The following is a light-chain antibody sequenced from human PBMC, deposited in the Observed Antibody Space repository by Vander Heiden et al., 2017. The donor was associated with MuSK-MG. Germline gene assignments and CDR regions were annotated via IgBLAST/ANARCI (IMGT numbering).Light chain of an antibody. CDR2: DVS. J-gene: IGLJ2*01. V-gene: IGLV2-14*03. Sequence: QSALTQPASVSGSPGQSITISCTGTSSDVGGYNYVSWYQQHPGKAPKLRIYDVSNRPSGVSNRFSGSKSGNTASLTISGLQAEDEADYDCSSYTSSSTVVFGGGTKLTV. CDR1: SSDVGGYNY. CDR3: SSYTSSSTVV.